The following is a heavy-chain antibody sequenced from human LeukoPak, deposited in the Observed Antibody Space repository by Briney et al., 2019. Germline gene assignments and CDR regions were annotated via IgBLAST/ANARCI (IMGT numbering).Heavy chain of an antibody. CDR3: AKDATYGSGSYGDY. CDR1: GFTFSSHA. V-gene: IGHV3-23*01. D-gene: IGHD3-10*01. J-gene: IGHJ4*02. Sequence: GGSLRLSCAASGFTFSSHAMNWVRQAPGKGLEWVSVVGGSSYYTHYADSVEGRFTISRDNSKNTLYLQMNSLRAEDTAVYYCAKDATYGSGSYGDYWGQGTLVTVSS. CDR2: VGGSSYYT.